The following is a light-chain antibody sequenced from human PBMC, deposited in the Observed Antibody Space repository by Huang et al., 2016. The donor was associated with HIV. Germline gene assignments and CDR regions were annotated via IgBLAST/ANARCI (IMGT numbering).Light chain of an antibody. Sequence: IQMTQSPSSLSASVGDRVTITCRASQTVSNYLNWYQQKPGKAPNLLIYAASSLQSGVPSRCSGDGSGTDFTLTISSLQPEDFATYYCQQSFSATSFGQGTKVEI. CDR3: QQSFSATS. J-gene: IGKJ1*01. V-gene: IGKV1-39*01. CDR1: QTVSNY. CDR2: AAS.